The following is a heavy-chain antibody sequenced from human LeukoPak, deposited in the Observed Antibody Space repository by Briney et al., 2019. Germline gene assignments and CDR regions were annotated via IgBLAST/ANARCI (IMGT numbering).Heavy chain of an antibody. CDR3: ARLSRLGIYYFDS. V-gene: IGHV4-39*01. CDR1: GGSISSNNYY. D-gene: IGHD7-27*01. CDR2: IYYSGNT. Sequence: SETLSLTCTVSGGSISSNNYYWGWIRQPPGKGLDWIGSIYYSGNTFYNPSLHSRATISVDTSKNQFSLKLSSVTAADSAVYYCARLSRLGIYYFDSWGQGTLVTVSS. J-gene: IGHJ4*02.